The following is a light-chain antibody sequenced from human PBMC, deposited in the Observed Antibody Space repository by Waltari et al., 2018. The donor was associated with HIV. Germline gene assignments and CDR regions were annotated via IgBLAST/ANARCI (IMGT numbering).Light chain of an antibody. CDR1: SSDIGGYKF. Sequence: QSALTQPASVSGSPGQSITISCTGTSSDIGGYKFVSWYQQHPGKAPKLLIYDVSNRPSGVSDRCSGSKSGNTASLTISGLQPEDEADYHCSSFTSRRILVFGGGTKLTL. CDR2: DVS. J-gene: IGLJ2*01. V-gene: IGLV2-14*03. CDR3: SSFTSRRILV.